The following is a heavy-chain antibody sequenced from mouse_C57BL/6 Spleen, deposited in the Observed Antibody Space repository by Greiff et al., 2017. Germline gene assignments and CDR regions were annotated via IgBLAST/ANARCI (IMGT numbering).Heavy chain of an antibody. J-gene: IGHJ2*01. V-gene: IGHV1-82*01. CDR1: GYAFSSSW. Sequence: QVQLKQPGPELVKPGASVKISCKASGYAFSSSWMHWVKQRPGQGLEWIGRIYPGDGGTNYNGKFKGKATLTADESSSTAYVQLSSLTSEDSAVYVCARGYYGSSLDYWGQGTTLTVSS. D-gene: IGHD1-1*01. CDR2: IYPGDGGT. CDR3: ARGYYGSSLDY.